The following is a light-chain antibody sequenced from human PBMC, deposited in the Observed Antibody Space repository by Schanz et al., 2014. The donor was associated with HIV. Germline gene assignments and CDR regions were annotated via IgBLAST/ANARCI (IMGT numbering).Light chain of an antibody. CDR3: SSYAGNSNNLNVV. CDR2: EVS. V-gene: IGLV2-8*01. Sequence: QSALTQPPSASGSPGQSVTISCTGTSSDVGGYNYVSWYQQHPGKAPKLMIYEVSKRPSGVPDRFSGSKSGNTASLTVSGLQAEDEADYYCSSYAGNSNNLNVVFGGGTKLTVL. J-gene: IGLJ2*01. CDR1: SSDVGGYNY.